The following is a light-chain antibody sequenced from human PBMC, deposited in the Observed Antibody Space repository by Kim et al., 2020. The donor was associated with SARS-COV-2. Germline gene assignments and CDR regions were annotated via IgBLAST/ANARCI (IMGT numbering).Light chain of an antibody. Sequence: VSPGQTAMITCSGDALPKQYAYWYQQKPGQAPVLVIYKDSERPSGIPERFSGSSSGTTVTLTISGVQAEDEAEYYCQSADSSGTYVFGTGTKVTVL. CDR2: KDS. J-gene: IGLJ1*01. CDR1: ALPKQY. CDR3: QSADSSGTYV. V-gene: IGLV3-25*03.